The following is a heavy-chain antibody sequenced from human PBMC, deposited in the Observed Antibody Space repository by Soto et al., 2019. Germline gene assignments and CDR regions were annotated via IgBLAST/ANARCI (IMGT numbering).Heavy chain of an antibody. CDR2: IIPIFGTE. Sequence: QVQLVQSGAEVKKPGSSVKVSCKASGGTFSSYAISWVRQAPGQGLEWMGGIIPIFGTENYAQKFQGRVTITADESTSTAYREMSSLRSEDTAVYYCARLGATTVNWFDPWGQGTLVTVSS. D-gene: IGHD1-26*01. CDR3: ARLGATTVNWFDP. V-gene: IGHV1-69*12. CDR1: GGTFSSYA. J-gene: IGHJ5*02.